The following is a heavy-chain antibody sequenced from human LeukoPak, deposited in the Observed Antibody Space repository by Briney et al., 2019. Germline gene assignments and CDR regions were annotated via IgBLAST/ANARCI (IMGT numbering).Heavy chain of an antibody. CDR1: GGTFNSYA. CDR3: AREDDTGRYMGDDAFDI. Sequence: SVKVSCKASGGTFNSYAISWVRQAPGQGLEWMGGIIPMSDTANYPQKFRGRLTITADIPTSTVYMELSSLSSEDTAVYYCAREDDTGRYMGDDAFDIWGQGTMVTVSS. D-gene: IGHD1-26*01. J-gene: IGHJ3*02. CDR2: IIPMSDTA. V-gene: IGHV1-69*06.